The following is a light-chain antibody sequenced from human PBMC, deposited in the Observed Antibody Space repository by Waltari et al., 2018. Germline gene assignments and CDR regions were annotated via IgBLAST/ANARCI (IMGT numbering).Light chain of an antibody. CDR1: QSAASIY. J-gene: IGKJ2*01. Sequence: EYVLTPSPGTLSLSPGERATLSCRASQSAASIYLAWYQQKPGQAPRLLIYGASNRATGIPDRFSGSGSGKDFTLTISRLEPEDIAVYYCQQYGDSPLYTFGRGTKLEIK. CDR2: GAS. V-gene: IGKV3-20*01. CDR3: QQYGDSPLYT.